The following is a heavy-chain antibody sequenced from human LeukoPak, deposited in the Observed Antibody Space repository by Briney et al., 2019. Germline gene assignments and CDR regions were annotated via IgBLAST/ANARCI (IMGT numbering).Heavy chain of an antibody. CDR3: ARGGYDFWSGYFIDY. Sequence: GGSLRLSCAASGFTISSYWMHWVRQAPGKGLVWVSRINSDGSSTSYADSVKGRFTISRDNAKNTLYLQMNSLRAEDTAVYYCARGGYDFWSGYFIDYWGQGTLVTVSS. D-gene: IGHD3-3*01. CDR1: GFTISSYW. J-gene: IGHJ4*02. CDR2: INSDGSST. V-gene: IGHV3-74*01.